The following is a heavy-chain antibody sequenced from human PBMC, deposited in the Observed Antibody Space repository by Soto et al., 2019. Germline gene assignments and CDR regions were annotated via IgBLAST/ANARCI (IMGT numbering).Heavy chain of an antibody. V-gene: IGHV1-18*01. CDR1: GYTFTSYG. J-gene: IGHJ6*02. Sequence: QVQLVQSGAEVKKPGASVKVSCKASGYTFTSYGISWVRQAPGQGLEWMGWISAYNGNTNYAQKLQGRVTMTTDTSTSTAYMELRSLRSDDTAVYYCARAPAYCGGDCYSPNYYYGMDVRGQGTTVTVSS. CDR3: ARAPAYCGGDCYSPNYYYGMDV. CDR2: ISAYNGNT. D-gene: IGHD2-21*02.